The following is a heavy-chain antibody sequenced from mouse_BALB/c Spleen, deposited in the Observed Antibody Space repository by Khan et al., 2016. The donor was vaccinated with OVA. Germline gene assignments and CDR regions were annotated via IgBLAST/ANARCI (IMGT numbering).Heavy chain of an antibody. Sequence: EVQLQESGPELVKPGASVKMSCKASGYTFTSYVMHWLRQKPGQGLEWIGYIYPYNDDTKYNEKFKGKATLTSDKSSSTAYMELSSLTSEDSAVYYCAKNYRYDVYFDDWGQGTTLTVSS. CDR2: IYPYNDDT. CDR1: GYTFTSYV. D-gene: IGHD2-14*01. CDR3: AKNYRYDVYFDD. V-gene: IGHV1S136*01. J-gene: IGHJ2*01.